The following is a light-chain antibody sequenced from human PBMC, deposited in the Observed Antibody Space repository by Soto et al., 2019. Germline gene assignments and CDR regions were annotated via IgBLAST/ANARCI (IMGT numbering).Light chain of an antibody. CDR2: EVT. V-gene: IGLV2-14*01. CDR1: NIGRKS. J-gene: IGLJ3*02. Sequence: LTQPPSVSVAPGQTARITCGGTNIGRKSVHWYQQYPGKPPQLLIYEVTNRPLGVSNRFSGSKSGNTASLTISGLQAEDEADYYCSSYTTTITVFGGGTKLTVL. CDR3: SSYTTTITV.